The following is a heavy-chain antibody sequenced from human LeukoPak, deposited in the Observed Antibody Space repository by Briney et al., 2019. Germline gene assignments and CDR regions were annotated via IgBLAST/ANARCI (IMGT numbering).Heavy chain of an antibody. J-gene: IGHJ4*02. CDR3: TRGSPSEYASSSPLDY. Sequence: PSGTLSLTCAVSGGSISSSNWWSWVRQAPGKGLEWVSVIYSGGSTYYADSVKGRFTISRDNSKNTLYLQMDSLGAEDTALYFCTRGSPSEYASSSPLDYWGQGTLVAVSS. CDR1: GGSISSSNW. CDR2: IYSGGST. D-gene: IGHD6-6*01. V-gene: IGHV3-53*01.